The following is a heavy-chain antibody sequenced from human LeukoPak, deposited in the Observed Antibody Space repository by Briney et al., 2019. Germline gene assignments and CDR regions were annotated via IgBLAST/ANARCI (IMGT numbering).Heavy chain of an antibody. D-gene: IGHD4-17*01. CDR2: IYSADNT. CDR3: ARDRAYGDYAS. Sequence: PGGSLRLSCAASGFTASSNYMSWVRQAPGKGLEWVSIIYSADNTYYADSVKGRFIISRDNSKNTVYLQMNGLRAEDTAVYYCARDRAYGDYASWGQGTLVTVSS. CDR1: GFTASSNY. J-gene: IGHJ5*02. V-gene: IGHV3-53*01.